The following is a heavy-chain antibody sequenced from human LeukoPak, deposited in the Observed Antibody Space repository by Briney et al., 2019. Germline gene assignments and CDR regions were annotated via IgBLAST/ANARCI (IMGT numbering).Heavy chain of an antibody. J-gene: IGHJ2*01. Sequence: PSGTLSLTCAVSGGSISSSNWWSWVRQPPGKGLEWIGEIYHSGSTNYNPSLESRVTISVDKSKNQFSLKLSSATAADTAVYYCAKNPITMVRGADYWYFDLWGRGTLVTVSS. D-gene: IGHD3-10*01. CDR3: AKNPITMVRGADYWYFDL. CDR2: IYHSGST. CDR1: GGSISSSNW. V-gene: IGHV4-4*02.